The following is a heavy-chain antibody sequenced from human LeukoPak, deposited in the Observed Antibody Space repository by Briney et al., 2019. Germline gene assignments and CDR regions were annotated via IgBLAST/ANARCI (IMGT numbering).Heavy chain of an antibody. CDR1: GFTFSSYG. J-gene: IGHJ3*02. CDR3: AKSRTGNVVFDI. CDR2: IWYDGTTK. D-gene: IGHD3/OR15-3a*01. V-gene: IGHV3-33*06. Sequence: GGSLRLSCAASGFTFSSYGMHWVRQAPGKGLEWVAIIWYDGTTKYYADSVKGRFTLSRDNSKNTMFLQMNSLRAEDTAVYYCAKSRTGNVVFDIWGKGTRVTVSS.